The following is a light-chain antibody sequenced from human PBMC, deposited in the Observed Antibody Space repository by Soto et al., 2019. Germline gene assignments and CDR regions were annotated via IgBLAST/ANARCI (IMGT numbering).Light chain of an antibody. V-gene: IGKV1-5*01. J-gene: IGKJ1*01. CDR2: DAS. CDR3: PQYYIYPCP. CDR1: QSISSW. Sequence: DIQMTQSPSTLSASVGDRVTITCRASQSISSWLAWYQQKPGKAPKLLIYDASSLESGVPSRFSGSGSGTVFTLHISSLQPDVFAAYLRPQYYIYPCPFGQGTQVEIK.